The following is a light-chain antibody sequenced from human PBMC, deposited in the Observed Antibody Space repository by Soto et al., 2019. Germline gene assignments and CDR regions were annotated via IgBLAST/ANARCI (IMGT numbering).Light chain of an antibody. V-gene: IGKV3-11*01. CDR1: QSVSSY. Sequence: EIVLTQSPATLSLSPGERATLSCRASQSVSSYLAWYQQKPGQAPRLLIYDASNRATGIPARFSGSGSGTDFTLTISSLEPEDFAVYYCQQHDNGWAFGQGTKVDIK. CDR2: DAS. J-gene: IGKJ1*01. CDR3: QQHDNGWA.